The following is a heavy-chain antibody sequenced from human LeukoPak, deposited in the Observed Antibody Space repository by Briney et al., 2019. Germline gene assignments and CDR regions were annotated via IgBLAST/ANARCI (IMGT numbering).Heavy chain of an antibody. CDR2: INPNSGGA. CDR3: ADTVWNDDAFDI. J-gene: IGHJ3*02. V-gene: IGHV1-2*02. D-gene: IGHD1-1*01. CDR1: GYTFPGYY. Sequence: ASVKVSCKASGYTFPGYYIHWVRQVPGQGLEWMGWINPNSGGAKYTQKFQGRLTMTRDTSISTAYMGLSRLQSDDTAVYYCADTVWNDDAFDIWGQGTMVTVSS.